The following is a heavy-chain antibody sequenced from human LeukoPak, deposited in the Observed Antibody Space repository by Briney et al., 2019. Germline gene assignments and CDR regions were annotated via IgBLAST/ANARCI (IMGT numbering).Heavy chain of an antibody. CDR3: AKLARIAAAGTDPSPFDS. CDR1: GFTFSSYA. CDR2: ISGSGGST. Sequence: GGSLRLSCAASGFTFSSYAMSWVRQAPGKGLEWVSAISGSGGSTYYADSVKGRFTISRDNSKNTLYLQLNSLRAEDTAVYYCAKLARIAAAGTDPSPFDSWGQGTLVTVSS. J-gene: IGHJ4*02. D-gene: IGHD6-13*01. V-gene: IGHV3-23*01.